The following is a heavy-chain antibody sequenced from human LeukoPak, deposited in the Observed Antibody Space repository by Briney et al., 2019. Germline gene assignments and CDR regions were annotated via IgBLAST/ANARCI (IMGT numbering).Heavy chain of an antibody. J-gene: IGHJ4*02. CDR1: GFIFDTYA. Sequence: PGKSLRLSCAASGFIFDTYALHWVRQAPGKGLEWVAVISYDGNKKYYGDSVKGRFTISRDNSKNTLYLQMNSLRAEDTAVYYCAGHYSSGPWYWGQGTLVTVSS. V-gene: IGHV3-30*04. D-gene: IGHD6-19*01. CDR2: ISYDGNKK. CDR3: AGHYSSGPWY.